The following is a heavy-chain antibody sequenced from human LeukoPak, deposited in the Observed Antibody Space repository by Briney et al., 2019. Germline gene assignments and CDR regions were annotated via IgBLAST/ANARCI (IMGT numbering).Heavy chain of an antibody. CDR2: IYYSGSP. CDR3: ARDRGSTTVTTTIDYYYYGMDV. CDR1: GGSINSYY. J-gene: IGHJ6*02. D-gene: IGHD4-17*01. V-gene: IGHV4-59*12. Sequence: SETLPLTCTVSGGSINSYYWSWIRQPPGKGLEWIGDIYYSGSPDYSPSLKSRVTISVATSKTQFSLKLSSVTAADTAVYYCARDRGSTTVTTTIDYYYYGMDVWGQGTTVTVSS.